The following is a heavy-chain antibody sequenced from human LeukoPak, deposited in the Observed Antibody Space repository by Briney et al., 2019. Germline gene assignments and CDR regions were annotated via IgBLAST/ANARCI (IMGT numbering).Heavy chain of an antibody. V-gene: IGHV4-38-2*02. CDR3: ARRLLWFGELSPSPDYFDY. CDR1: GYSISSGYY. J-gene: IGHJ4*02. CDR2: IDHSGST. D-gene: IGHD3-10*01. Sequence: SETLSLTCTVSGYSISSGYYWGWIRQPPGKGLEWTGSIDHSGSTYYNPSLKSRVTISVDTSKNQFSLKLSSVTAADTAVYYCARRLLWFGELSPSPDYFDYWGQGTLVTVSS.